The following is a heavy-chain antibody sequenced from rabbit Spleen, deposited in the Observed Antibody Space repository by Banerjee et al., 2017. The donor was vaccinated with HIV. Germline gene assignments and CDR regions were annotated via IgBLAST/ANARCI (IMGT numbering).Heavy chain of an antibody. CDR2: IAGSSSGFT. Sequence: QSLEESGGGLVQPEGSLALTCKASGFSFSSNDYICWVRQAPGKGLEWISCIAGSSSGFTYSATWAKGRFTISKTSSTTVTLQMTSLTAADTATYFCARGSAAMTMVITGYYLGLWGQGTLVTVS. D-gene: IGHD2-1*01. CDR1: GFSFSSNDY. V-gene: IGHV1S40*01. J-gene: IGHJ4*01. CDR3: ARGSAAMTMVITGYYLGL.